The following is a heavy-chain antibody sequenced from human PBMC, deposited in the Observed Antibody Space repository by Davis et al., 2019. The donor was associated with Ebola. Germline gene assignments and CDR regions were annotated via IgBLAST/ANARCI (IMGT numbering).Heavy chain of an antibody. D-gene: IGHD3-3*01. J-gene: IGHJ5*02. CDR1: GFTFSSYA. Sequence: PGGSLRLSCAASGFTFSSYAMSWVRQAPGKGLEWVSAISGSGGSTYYADSVKGRFTISRDNSKNTLYLQMNSLRAEDTAVYYCAKSFDFWSGRMDNWFDPWGQGTLVTVSS. V-gene: IGHV3-23*01. CDR2: ISGSGGST. CDR3: AKSFDFWSGRMDNWFDP.